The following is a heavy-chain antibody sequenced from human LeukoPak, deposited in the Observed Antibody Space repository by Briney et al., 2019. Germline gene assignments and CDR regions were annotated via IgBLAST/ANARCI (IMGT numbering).Heavy chain of an antibody. D-gene: IGHD5-24*01. CDR2: IYPGDSDT. CDR3: ARPPHVEMVTTMGYFDY. V-gene: IGHV5-51*01. CDR1: GYSFTSYW. Sequence: GESLKISCKGSGYSFTSYWIGWVRQMPGKGLEWMGIIYPGDSDTRYSPSFQGPVTISADKSISTAYLQWSSLKASDTAMYYCARPPHVEMVTTMGYFDYWGQGTLVTVSS. J-gene: IGHJ4*02.